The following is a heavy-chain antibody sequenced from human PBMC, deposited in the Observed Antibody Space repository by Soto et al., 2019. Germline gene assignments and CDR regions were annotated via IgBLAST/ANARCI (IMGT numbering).Heavy chain of an antibody. CDR3: ARSPYYDFWSGYSWIFDY. Sequence: PGGSLRLSCAASGFTVSSYAMHWVRQAPGKGLEWVAVISYDGSNKYYADSVKGRFTISRDNSKNTLYLQMNSLRAEDTAVYYCARSPYYDFWSGYSWIFDYWAQGTLVPVSS. CDR1: GFTVSSYA. D-gene: IGHD3-3*01. CDR2: ISYDGSNK. V-gene: IGHV3-30-3*01. J-gene: IGHJ4*02.